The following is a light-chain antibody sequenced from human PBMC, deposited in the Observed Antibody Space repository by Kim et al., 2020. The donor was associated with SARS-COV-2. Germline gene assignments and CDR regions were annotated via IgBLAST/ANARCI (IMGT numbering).Light chain of an antibody. CDR1: QSVSSNY. CDR2: GAS. V-gene: IGKV3-20*01. CDR3: KECGRSARGT. Sequence: EVVLTQSPGTLSLSPGERATLSCRASQSVSSNYLAWYQQKPGQAPRLLIFGASTRATGIPDRFSGSGSGTDFTLTITRLEPEDFAVYYCKECGRSARGTSGQGTKLQF. J-gene: IGKJ2*02.